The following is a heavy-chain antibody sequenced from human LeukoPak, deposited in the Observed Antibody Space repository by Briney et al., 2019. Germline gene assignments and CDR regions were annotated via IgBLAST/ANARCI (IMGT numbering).Heavy chain of an antibody. V-gene: IGHV4-4*02. Sequence: SETLSLTCAVSGDSISSSNWWSWVRQPPGKGLEWIGEIYHSGSTNYKPSLKSRVTISVDKSKNQFSLKLSSVTAADSAVYYCAREYLEYGSGNDYFDYWGQGTLVTVSS. CDR3: AREYLEYGSGNDYFDY. D-gene: IGHD3-10*01. J-gene: IGHJ4*02. CDR2: IYHSGST. CDR1: GDSISSSNW.